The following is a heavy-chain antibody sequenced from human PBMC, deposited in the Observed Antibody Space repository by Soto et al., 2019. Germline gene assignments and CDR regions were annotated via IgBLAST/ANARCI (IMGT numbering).Heavy chain of an antibody. V-gene: IGHV3-15*07. CDR1: GFTFSNAW. CDR3: NTVKDYDFWSGYANYYGMDV. Sequence: EVQLVESGGGLVKPGGSLRLTCAASGFTFSNAWMNWVRQAPGKGLEWVGRIKSKTDGGTTDYAAPVKGRFTISRDDSKNTLYLQMNSLKTEDTAVYYCNTVKDYDFWSGYANYYGMDVWGQGTTVTVSS. CDR2: IKSKTDGGTT. D-gene: IGHD3-3*01. J-gene: IGHJ6*02.